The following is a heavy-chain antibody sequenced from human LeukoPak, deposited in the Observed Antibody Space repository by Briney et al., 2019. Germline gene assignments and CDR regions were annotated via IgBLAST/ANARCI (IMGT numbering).Heavy chain of an antibody. CDR1: GFTFSKAW. CDR3: TTEDYGDYAPDY. D-gene: IGHD4-17*01. V-gene: IGHV3-15*01. Sequence: GGSLRLSCAASGFTFSKAWMSWVRQAPGKGLEWGGQIKSKTDGGTTDYAAPVKGRFTISRDDSKNSLYLLMNSLKTEDTAVYYCTTEDYGDYAPDYWGQGTLVTVSS. J-gene: IGHJ4*02. CDR2: IKSKTDGGTT.